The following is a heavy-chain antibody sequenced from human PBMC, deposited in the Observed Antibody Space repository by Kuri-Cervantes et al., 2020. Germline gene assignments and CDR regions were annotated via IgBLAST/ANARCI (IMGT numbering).Heavy chain of an antibody. Sequence: GGSLRLSCAASGFTFSSYGMHWVRQAPGKGLEWVAVISYDGSNKYYADSVKGRFTISRDNSKNTLSLQMNSLRAEDTAVYYCARVAYHYYAMDVWGQGTTVTVSS. CDR2: ISYDGSNK. D-gene: IGHD3-3*02. CDR3: ARVAYHYYAMDV. CDR1: GFTFSSYG. J-gene: IGHJ6*02. V-gene: IGHV3-30*03.